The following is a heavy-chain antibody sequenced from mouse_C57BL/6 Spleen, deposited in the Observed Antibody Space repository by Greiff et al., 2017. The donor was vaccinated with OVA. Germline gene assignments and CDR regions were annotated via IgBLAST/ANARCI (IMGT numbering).Heavy chain of an antibody. CDR3: ARDYGSSYEAWFAY. Sequence: QVQLQQSGPGLVQPSQSLSITCTVSGFSLTSYGVPFVLHSPGKGLSWLGVIWSGGSTDYNAAFISRLSISKDNSKSQVFFKMNSLQADDTAIYYCARDYGSSYEAWFAYWGQGTLVTVSA. CDR2: IWSGGST. J-gene: IGHJ3*01. CDR1: GFSLTSYG. V-gene: IGHV2-2*01. D-gene: IGHD1-1*01.